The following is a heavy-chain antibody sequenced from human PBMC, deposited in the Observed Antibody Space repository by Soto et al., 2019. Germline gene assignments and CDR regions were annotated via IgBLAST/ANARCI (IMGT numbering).Heavy chain of an antibody. J-gene: IGHJ4*02. V-gene: IGHV4-31*03. Sequence: QVQLQESGPRLVEASQTLSLTCTVSNASITSRGYYWSWVRKPTGKRLAWIGYIYHSGSTFYSPSLQSRLTMAVDTSKKQFSLTLRSVTAADTAVYHCARMSGTYYVPDYWGQGTLVTVSS. CDR2: IYHSGST. D-gene: IGHD1-26*01. CDR1: NASITSRGYY. CDR3: ARMSGTYYVPDY.